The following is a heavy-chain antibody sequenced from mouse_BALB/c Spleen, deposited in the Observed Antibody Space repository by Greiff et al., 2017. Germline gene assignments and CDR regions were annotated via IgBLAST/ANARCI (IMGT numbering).Heavy chain of an antibody. CDR1: GFTFSSYG. D-gene: IGHD2-14*01. CDR3: ARGGEVRHAMDY. CDR2: ISSGGSYT. Sequence: EVKLMESGGDLVKPGGSLKLSCAASGFTFSSYGMSWVRQTPDKRLEWVATISSGGSYTYYPDSVKGRFTISRDNAKNTLYLQMSSLKSEDTAMYYCARGGEVRHAMDYWGQGTSVTVSS. J-gene: IGHJ4*01. V-gene: IGHV5-6*01.